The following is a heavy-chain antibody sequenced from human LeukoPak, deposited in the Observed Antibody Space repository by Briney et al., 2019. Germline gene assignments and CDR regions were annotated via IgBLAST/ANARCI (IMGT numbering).Heavy chain of an antibody. CDR3: ARGWGFIVGATRGDAFDI. CDR2: ISAYIGNT. Sequence: AASVYLSCKVSGYTFTSYGISWVRQAPGHGREWLGWISAYIGNTNYATKLQGRVTMSTDTSTRTGYMELRRLRSDDTAVYYCARGWGFIVGATRGDAFDIWGEGTMVTVSS. J-gene: IGHJ3*02. V-gene: IGHV1-18*01. CDR1: GYTFTSYG. D-gene: IGHD1-26*01.